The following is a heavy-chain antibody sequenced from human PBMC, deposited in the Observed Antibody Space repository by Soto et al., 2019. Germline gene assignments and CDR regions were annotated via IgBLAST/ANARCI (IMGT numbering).Heavy chain of an antibody. J-gene: IGHJ4*02. CDR2: IIPILGIA. D-gene: IGHD2-2*01. Sequence: QVQLVQSGAEVKKPGSSVKVSCKASGGTFSSYTISWVRQALGQGLEWMGRIIPILGIANYAQKFQGRVTITADKSTSTAYMELSSLRSEDTAVYYCALSTQTTRYYFDYWGQGTLVTVSS. CDR3: ALSTQTTRYYFDY. V-gene: IGHV1-69*02. CDR1: GGTFSSYT.